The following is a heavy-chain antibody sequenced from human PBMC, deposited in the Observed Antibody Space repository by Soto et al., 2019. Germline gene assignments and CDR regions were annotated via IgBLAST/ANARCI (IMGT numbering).Heavy chain of an antibody. V-gene: IGHV3-23*01. CDR2: ISASGVST. J-gene: IGHJ4*02. Sequence: HPGGSLRLSCAASGFSFSSYAMSWVRQAPGKGLEWVSGISASGVSTHYADSVKGRFTISRDNSKNTLYLEMKNLGAGDTAIYCCAIVGGNYPWGQGTLVTVSS. CDR3: AIVGGNYP. CDR1: GFSFSSYA. D-gene: IGHD1-7*01.